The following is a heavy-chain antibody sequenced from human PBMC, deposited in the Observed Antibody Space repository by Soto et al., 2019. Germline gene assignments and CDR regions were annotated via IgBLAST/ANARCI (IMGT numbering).Heavy chain of an antibody. J-gene: IGHJ4*02. V-gene: IGHV1-18*01. Sequence: QVQLVQSGAEVKNPGTSVKVSCKTSGYTFTSAGISWVRQAPGQGLEWMGWISAYNGNTKYAQKVQGRVTMTTDTSTSTDYMELRSLTSDDTAVYYCARDLDGSGSYYTDYWGQGTLVTVAA. D-gene: IGHD3-10*01. CDR1: GYTFTSAG. CDR2: ISAYNGNT. CDR3: ARDLDGSGSYYTDY.